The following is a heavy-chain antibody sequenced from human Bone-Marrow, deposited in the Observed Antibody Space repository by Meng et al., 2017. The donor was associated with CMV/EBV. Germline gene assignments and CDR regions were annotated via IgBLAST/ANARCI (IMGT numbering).Heavy chain of an antibody. D-gene: IGHD1-7*01. J-gene: IGHJ6*02. CDR3: ASPRYKTGTTSHYYYGMDV. CDR2: IIPILGIA. V-gene: IGHV1-69*02. CDR1: GGTFSSYT. Sequence: VKVSCKASGGTFSSYTISWVQQAPGQGLEWMGRIIPILGIANYAQKFQGRVTITADKSTSTAYMELSSLRSEDTAVYYCASPRYKTGTTSHYYYGMDVWGQGTTVTVSS.